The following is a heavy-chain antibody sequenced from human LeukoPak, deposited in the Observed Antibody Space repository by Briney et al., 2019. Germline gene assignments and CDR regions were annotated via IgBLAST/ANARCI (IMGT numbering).Heavy chain of an antibody. D-gene: IGHD6-13*01. CDR1: GYSFTGYY. J-gene: IGHJ5*02. CDR3: ARGRSAAGRTRKPNWFDP. CDR2: INPNSGGT. Sequence: ASVKVSCKASGYSFTGYYIHWVRQAPGQGLEWMGWINPNSGGTNYAQKFQGRVTVTRDTSISTAYMELSRLRSDDTAVYYCARGRSAAGRTRKPNWFDPWGQGTLVTVSS. V-gene: IGHV1-2*02.